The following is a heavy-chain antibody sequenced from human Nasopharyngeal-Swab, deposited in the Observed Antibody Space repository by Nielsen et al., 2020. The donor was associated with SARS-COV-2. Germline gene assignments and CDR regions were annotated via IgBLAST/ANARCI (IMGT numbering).Heavy chain of an antibody. D-gene: IGHD3-10*01. Sequence: GESLKISCAASGFTFSSYGMHWVRQAPGKGLVWVSRINGDGSSTDYAASVKGRFTVSRDNAKNTLYLQMNSLRADDTAVYYCTRDGGFREGDYWGQGTLVTVSS. CDR2: INGDGSST. CDR3: TRDGGFREGDY. J-gene: IGHJ4*02. V-gene: IGHV3-74*01. CDR1: GFTFSSYG.